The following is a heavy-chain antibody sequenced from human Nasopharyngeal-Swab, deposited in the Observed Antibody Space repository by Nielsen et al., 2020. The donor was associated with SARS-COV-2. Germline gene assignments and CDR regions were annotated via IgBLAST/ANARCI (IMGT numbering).Heavy chain of an antibody. CDR2: ISWNSGSI. V-gene: IGHV3-9*01. J-gene: IGHJ3*02. CDR3: AGAAGSYEGVYAFDI. D-gene: IGHD1-26*01. CDR1: GFPFDDYA. Sequence: SCAASGFPFDDYAMHWVRQAPGKGLEWVSGISWNSGSIGYADSVKGRFTISRDNAKNSLYLQMNSLRAEDTALYYCAGAAGSYEGVYAFDIWGQGTMVTVSS.